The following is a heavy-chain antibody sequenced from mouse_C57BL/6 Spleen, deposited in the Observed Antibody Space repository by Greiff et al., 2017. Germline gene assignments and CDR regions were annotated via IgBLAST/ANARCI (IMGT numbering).Heavy chain of an antibody. J-gene: IGHJ2*01. Sequence: QVTLKVSGPGILQSSQTLSLTCSFSGFSLSTSGMGVSWIRQPSGKGLEWLAHIYWDDDKRYNPSLKSRLTISKDTSRNQVFLKITSLDTADTATYTCARSSYGSSYPYYFEYWGQGTTLTVSS. CDR2: IYWDDDK. CDR1: GFSLSTSGMG. V-gene: IGHV8-12*01. CDR3: ARSSYGSSYPYYFEY. D-gene: IGHD1-1*01.